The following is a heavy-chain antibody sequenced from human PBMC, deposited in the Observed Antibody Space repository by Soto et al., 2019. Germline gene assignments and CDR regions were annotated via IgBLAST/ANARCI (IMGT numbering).Heavy chain of an antibody. CDR2: ISYDGSNK. CDR1: GFTFSSYG. Sequence: GGSLRLSCAASGFTFSSYGMHWVRQAPGKGLEWVAVISYDGSNKYFADSVKGRFTISRDNSKNTLYLQMNSLRAEDTAVYYCAKDLVSPWVTTGWDYFDYWGQGTLVTVSS. D-gene: IGHD2-21*02. V-gene: IGHV3-30*18. CDR3: AKDLVSPWVTTGWDYFDY. J-gene: IGHJ4*02.